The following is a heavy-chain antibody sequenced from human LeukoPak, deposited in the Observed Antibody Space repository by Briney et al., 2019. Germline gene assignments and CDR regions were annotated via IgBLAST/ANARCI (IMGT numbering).Heavy chain of an antibody. J-gene: IGHJ4*02. Sequence: GASVKVFCKASGYTFTSYYMHWVRQAPGQGLEWMGIINSSGGSTSYAQKFQGRVTMTRDTSTSTVYMELSSLRSEDTAVYYCARGIAVAGTRDYWGQGTLVTVSS. D-gene: IGHD6-19*01. CDR1: GYTFTSYY. CDR2: INSSGGST. V-gene: IGHV1-46*01. CDR3: ARGIAVAGTRDY.